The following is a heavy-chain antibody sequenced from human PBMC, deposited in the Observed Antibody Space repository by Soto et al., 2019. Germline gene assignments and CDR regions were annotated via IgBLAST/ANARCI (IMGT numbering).Heavy chain of an antibody. CDR3: AKEMIASTLADFFDY. D-gene: IGHD2-21*01. J-gene: IGHJ4*02. CDR2: ISGSGGRT. V-gene: IGHV3-23*01. CDR1: GFTFSNYG. Sequence: EVQLLESGGGLIQPGGSLRLSCEASGFTFSNYGMTWVRLAPGKGLEWVSTISGSGGRTFYADPVKGRFTISRVNSKNTLYLQMKSLRAEDTAVYYCAKEMIASTLADFFDYWGQGTLVTVSS.